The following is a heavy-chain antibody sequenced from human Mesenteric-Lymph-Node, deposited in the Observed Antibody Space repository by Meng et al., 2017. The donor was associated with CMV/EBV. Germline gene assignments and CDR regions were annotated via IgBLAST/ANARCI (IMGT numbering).Heavy chain of an antibody. CDR3: ARRNPWSDYYLDAFDI. Sequence: GESLKISCAAAGFSVSYNYMSWVRQAPGEGLECVSFMSSGGGTYYADSVKGRFTISRDNTKNTVYLQMNSLRAEDTAVYYCARRNPWSDYYLDAFDIWGQGTMVTVSS. CDR1: GFSVSYNY. J-gene: IGHJ3*02. D-gene: IGHD3-3*01. V-gene: IGHV3-66*02. CDR2: MSSGGGT.